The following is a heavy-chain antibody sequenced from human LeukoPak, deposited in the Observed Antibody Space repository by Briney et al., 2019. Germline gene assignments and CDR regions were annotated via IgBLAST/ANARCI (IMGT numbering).Heavy chain of an antibody. CDR1: GFTFSSYA. D-gene: IGHD1-26*01. CDR2: IYSGGST. V-gene: IGHV3-66*01. Sequence: GGSLRLSCAASGFTFSSYAMHWVRQAPGKGLEWVSVIYSGGSTYYADSVKGRFTISRDNSKNTLYLQMNSLRAEDTAVYYCARAREWELLYDYWGQGTLVTVSS. CDR3: ARAREWELLYDY. J-gene: IGHJ4*02.